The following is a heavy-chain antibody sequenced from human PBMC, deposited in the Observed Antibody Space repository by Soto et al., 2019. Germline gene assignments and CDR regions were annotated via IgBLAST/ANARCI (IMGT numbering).Heavy chain of an antibody. CDR2: ISSSSSTI. CDR1: GFNFSSYG. CDR3: ARQKAIGAAAGNGLLEP. Sequence: AASGFNFSSYGMNWVRKKKGKGLEWVSYISSSSSTIYYADSVKGRFTISRDNAKNSLYLQMNSLRAEDTAVYYCARQKAIGAAAGNGLLEPWGQGTLVTVSS. D-gene: IGHD6-13*01. J-gene: IGHJ5*02. V-gene: IGHV3-48*01.